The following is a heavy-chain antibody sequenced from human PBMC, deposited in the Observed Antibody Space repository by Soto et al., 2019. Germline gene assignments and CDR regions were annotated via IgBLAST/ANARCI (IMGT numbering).Heavy chain of an antibody. CDR3: ARLHNYDILNGYYRGNWFDP. CDR2: ISSSSSYI. V-gene: IGHV3-21*01. CDR1: GFTFSSYS. J-gene: IGHJ5*02. Sequence: LRLSCAASGFTFSSYSMNWVRQAPGKGLEWVSSISSSSSYIYYADSVKGRFTISRDNAKNSLYLQMNSLRAEDTAVYYCARLHNYDILNGYYRGNWFDPWGQGTLVTVSS. D-gene: IGHD3-9*01.